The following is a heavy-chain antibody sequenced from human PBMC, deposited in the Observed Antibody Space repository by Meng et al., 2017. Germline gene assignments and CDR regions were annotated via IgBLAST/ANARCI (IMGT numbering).Heavy chain of an antibody. CDR1: GFTFVDYY. D-gene: IGHD2/OR15-2a*01. CDR2: INTTGSSI. CDR3: ARDHGFLNWFDP. Sequence: VDAWGGVSMLEGTLRVTFATTGFTFVDYYMTWIRQAPGKGLEWVSSINTTGSSIYYAYSVKGRFSISRDNAENSLYLQINSLRVEDTAVYYCARDHGFLNWFDPWGQGTLVTVSS. J-gene: IGHJ5*02. V-gene: IGHV3-11*04.